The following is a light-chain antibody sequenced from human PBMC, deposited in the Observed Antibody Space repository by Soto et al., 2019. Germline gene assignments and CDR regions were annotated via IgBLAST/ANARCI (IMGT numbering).Light chain of an antibody. CDR3: AAWDDSLNGLV. CDR2: YDD. CDR1: SSNIGNNA. V-gene: IGLV1-36*01. Sequence: QSVLTQPPSVSEVPRRRVTISCSGSSSNIGNNAVNWYQQLPGKAPKLLIYYDDLLPSGVSDRFSGSKSGTSASLAISGLQSEDEADYYCAAWDDSLNGLVFGTGTKVTVL. J-gene: IGLJ1*01.